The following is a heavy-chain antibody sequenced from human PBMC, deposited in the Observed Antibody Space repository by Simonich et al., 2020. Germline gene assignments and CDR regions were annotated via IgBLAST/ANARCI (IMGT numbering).Heavy chain of an antibody. CDR2: ISNSSVYI. D-gene: IGHD5-18*01. CDR1: GFTFSSYS. Sequence: EVQLVESGGGLVKPGGSLRLSCAASGFTFSSYSMNWVRQAPGKGVEWFPSISNSSVYIYYADSGKGRFTISRDNAKNSLYLQMNSLRAEDTAVYYCARDVDTAMVFDYWGQGTLVTVSS. V-gene: IGHV3-21*01. CDR3: ARDVDTAMVFDY. J-gene: IGHJ4*02.